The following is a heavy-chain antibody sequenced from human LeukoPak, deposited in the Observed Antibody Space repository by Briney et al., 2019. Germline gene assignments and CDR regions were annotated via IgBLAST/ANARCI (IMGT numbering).Heavy chain of an antibody. V-gene: IGHV4-61*01. CDR2: IYYSGST. CDR3: ARARKGATGGSRFDP. J-gene: IGHJ5*02. D-gene: IGHD1-26*01. Sequence: SETLSLTCTVSGGSISSSSYYWSWIRQPPGKGLEWIGYIYYSGSTNYNPSLKSRVTISVDTSKNQFSLKLSSVTAADTAVYYCARARKGATGGSRFDPWGQGTLVTVSS. CDR1: GGSISSSSYY.